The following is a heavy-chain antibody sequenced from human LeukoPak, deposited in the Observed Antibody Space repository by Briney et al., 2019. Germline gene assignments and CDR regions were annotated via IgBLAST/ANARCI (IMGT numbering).Heavy chain of an antibody. J-gene: IGHJ4*02. CDR2: INTNTGGT. CDR3: AREGAPQLSSYFDH. CDR1: GYXFTAYY. D-gene: IGHD1-1*01. V-gene: IGHV1-2*06. Sequence: ASVKVSCKASGYXFTAYYMHWVRQAPGQGLEWMGRINTNTGGTNFAQRFQGRVTMTRDTSINTAYMELSSLRSDDTAMYYCAREGAPQLSSYFDHWGQGTLVTVSS.